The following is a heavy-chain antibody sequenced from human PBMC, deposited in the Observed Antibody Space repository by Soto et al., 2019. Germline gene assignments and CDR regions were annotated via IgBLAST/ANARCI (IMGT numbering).Heavy chain of an antibody. D-gene: IGHD3-22*01. CDR1: GGSISNFY. J-gene: IGHJ4*02. CDR3: ARDRDDSGRFDS. V-gene: IGHV4-59*01. Sequence: PSETLSLTCTVSGGSISNFYWSWIRQPPGKGLEWIGYIYYSGSTKYNGSTNYNPSLKSRVTISVDTSKNQFSLRLSSVTAADTAVYYCARDRDDSGRFDSWGQGTLVTVSS. CDR2: IYYSGSTKYNGST.